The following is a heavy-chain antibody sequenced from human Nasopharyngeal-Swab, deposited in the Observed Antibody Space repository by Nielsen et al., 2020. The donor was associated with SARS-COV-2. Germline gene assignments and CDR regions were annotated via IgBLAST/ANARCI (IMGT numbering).Heavy chain of an antibody. CDR2: IIPIFGTA. V-gene: IGHV1-69*13. CDR1: GGSLSSYS. J-gene: IGHJ6*02. D-gene: IGHD3-3*01. Sequence: SAQVSCKASGGSLSSYSFIGVRQAPRQELEWMGGIIPIFGTANYAQQSHGRVTITADDSTSTAYMELSSLRSEDTAVYYYAREVWEWLCYDYYYGMDVWGRGTTVTVSS. CDR3: AREVWEWLCYDYYYGMDV.